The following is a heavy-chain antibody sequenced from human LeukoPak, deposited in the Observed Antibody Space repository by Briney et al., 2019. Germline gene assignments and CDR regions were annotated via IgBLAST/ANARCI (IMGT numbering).Heavy chain of an antibody. CDR1: GGSIGTYY. CDR3: ARDRLYSSTN. D-gene: IGHD6-13*01. Sequence: ETLSLTCTVSGGSIGTYYWSWVRQAPGKGLEWVSVIYSGGSTYYADSVKGRFTISRDNSKNTLYLQMNSLRAEDTAVYYCARDRLYSSTNWGQGTLVTVSS. CDR2: IYSGGST. J-gene: IGHJ4*02. V-gene: IGHV3-53*01.